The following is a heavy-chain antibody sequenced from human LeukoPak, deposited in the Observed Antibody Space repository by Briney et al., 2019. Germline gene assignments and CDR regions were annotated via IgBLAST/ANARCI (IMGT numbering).Heavy chain of an antibody. J-gene: IGHJ5*02. V-gene: IGHV1-69*05. Sequence: ASVKVYCKASGGTFSSYAISWVRQAPGQGLEWLGGIMPLFGTAGYAQKFQGRVTITKDESTRTVYLELTSLTSDDTAVYYCARDVHGDYGSGWFDPWGQGTLVSVSS. CDR3: ARDVHGDYGSGWFDP. D-gene: IGHD4-17*01. CDR1: GGTFSSYA. CDR2: IMPLFGTA.